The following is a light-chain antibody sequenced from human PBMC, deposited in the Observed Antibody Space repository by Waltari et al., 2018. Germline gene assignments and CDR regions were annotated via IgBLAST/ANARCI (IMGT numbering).Light chain of an antibody. V-gene: IGLV2-14*01. CDR1: SSDIGGYNP. J-gene: IGLJ2*01. Sequence: QSALTQPASVSGSPGQSITISCTGTSSDIGGYNPVSWYQHHPGKAPKLMIYEVSNRPSGVSNRFSGSKSGKTASLTISGLQAEDEAVYYCSSYTSSSTAIFGGGTKLTVL. CDR3: SSYTSSSTAI. CDR2: EVS.